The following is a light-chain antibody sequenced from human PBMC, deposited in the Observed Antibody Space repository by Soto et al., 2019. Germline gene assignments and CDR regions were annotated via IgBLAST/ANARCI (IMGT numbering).Light chain of an antibody. Sequence: DIQMTQSPSTLSASVGDRVTITCRASQSISSWLAWYQQKPVKAPKLLIYDASSLESGVPSRFSGSGSGTEFTLTISSLQPDDFATYSCQQYNSYSLAVGQGTKVEIK. V-gene: IGKV1-5*01. CDR2: DAS. CDR1: QSISSW. CDR3: QQYNSYSLA. J-gene: IGKJ1*01.